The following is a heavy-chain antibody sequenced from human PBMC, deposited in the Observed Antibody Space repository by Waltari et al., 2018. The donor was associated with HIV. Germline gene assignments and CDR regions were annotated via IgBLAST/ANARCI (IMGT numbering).Heavy chain of an antibody. CDR1: GFTVSKNF. V-gene: IGHV3-66*01. D-gene: IGHD4-4*01. Sequence: EVQLVESGGGLVQPGGSLRLSCAASGFTVSKNFMPWVRQAPGKGLEWVAGIYASGPMYYADSVGGRFIISRDTSKNMVYFHMNNVRPDDTAVYYCAKAYSPEEGFYYGLDVWGQGTTVTVSS. CDR2: IYASGPM. J-gene: IGHJ6*02. CDR3: AKAYSPEEGFYYGLDV.